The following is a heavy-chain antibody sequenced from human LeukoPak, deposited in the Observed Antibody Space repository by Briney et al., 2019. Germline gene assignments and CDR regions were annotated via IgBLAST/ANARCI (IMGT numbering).Heavy chain of an antibody. V-gene: IGHV3-30*18. Sequence: GGSLRLSCAASGFTFSSYGMHWVRQAPGKGLEWVAVTSYDGSNKYYADSVKGRFTISRDNSKNTLYLQMNSLRAEDTAVYYCAKDGGSGYLDYWGQGTLVTVSS. CDR3: AKDGGSGYLDY. D-gene: IGHD3-22*01. J-gene: IGHJ4*02. CDR2: TSYDGSNK. CDR1: GFTFSSYG.